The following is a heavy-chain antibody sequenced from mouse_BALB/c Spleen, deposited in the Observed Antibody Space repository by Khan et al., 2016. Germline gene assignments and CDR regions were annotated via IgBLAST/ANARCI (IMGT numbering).Heavy chain of an antibody. D-gene: IGHD2-1*01. V-gene: IGHV1-7*01. CDR3: ARSYGNYGPWFAY. J-gene: IGHJ3*01. CDR1: GYTFTSYW. Sequence: VQLQESGAELAKPGASVKMSCKASGYTFTSYWMHWVKQRPGQGLEWIGYINPSTGYTEYNQKFKDKATLTADKSYSTAYMQLRSLTSEDSAVYYCARSYGNYGPWFAYWGQGTLVTVSA. CDR2: INPSTGYT.